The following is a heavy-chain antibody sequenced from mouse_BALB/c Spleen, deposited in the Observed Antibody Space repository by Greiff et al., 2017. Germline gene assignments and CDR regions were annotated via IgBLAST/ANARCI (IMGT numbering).Heavy chain of an antibody. J-gene: IGHJ3*01. D-gene: IGHD1-1*01. CDR3: ARGGGSSYEGFAY. Sequence: VKLMESGPGLVAPSQSLSITCTVSGFSLTSYGVHWVRQPPGKGLEWLGVIWAGGSTNYNSALMSRLSISKDNSKSQVFLKMNSLQTDDTAMYYCARGGGSSYEGFAYWGQGTLVTVSA. V-gene: IGHV2-9*02. CDR2: IWAGGST. CDR1: GFSLTSYG.